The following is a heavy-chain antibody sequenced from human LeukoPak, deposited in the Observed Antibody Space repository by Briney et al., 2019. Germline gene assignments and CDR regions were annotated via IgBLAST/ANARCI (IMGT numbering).Heavy chain of an antibody. J-gene: IGHJ6*03. V-gene: IGHV4-34*01. CDR3: ARRGRSGSNYNYYYYMDV. CDR2: INHSGST. Sequence: PSETLSLTCAVYGGSFSGYYWSWIRQPPGKGLEWIGEINHSGSTNYNPSLKSRVTISVDTSKNQFSLKLSSVTAADTAVYYCARRGRSGSNYNYYYYMDVWGKGTTVTISS. CDR1: GGSFSGYY. D-gene: IGHD3-10*01.